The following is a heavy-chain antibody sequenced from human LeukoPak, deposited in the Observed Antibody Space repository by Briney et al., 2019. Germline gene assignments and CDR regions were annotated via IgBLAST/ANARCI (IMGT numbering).Heavy chain of an antibody. J-gene: IGHJ5*02. Sequence: GGSLRLSCAASGFTFSAYYMSGIRQAPGKGLEWISYISTSSSYSNYADSVKGRFTISRDNAKNSLYLQMNSLRAEDTAVYYCARETGFYDSSGFLSWGQGTLVTVSS. CDR1: GFTFSAYY. D-gene: IGHD3-22*01. CDR2: ISTSSSYS. CDR3: ARETGFYDSSGFLS. V-gene: IGHV3-11*05.